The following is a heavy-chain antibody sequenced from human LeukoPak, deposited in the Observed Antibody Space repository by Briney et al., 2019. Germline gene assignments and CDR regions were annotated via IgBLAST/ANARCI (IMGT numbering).Heavy chain of an antibody. Sequence: PSETLPLTCTVSGGSISSSSYYWGWIRQPPGKGLEWIESIYYSGSTYYNPSLKSRVTISVDTSKNQFSLKLSSVTAADTAVYYCARANQRIAAAGTVDYWGQGTLVTVSS. V-gene: IGHV4-39*07. D-gene: IGHD6-13*01. CDR2: IYYSGST. CDR3: ARANQRIAAAGTVDY. J-gene: IGHJ4*02. CDR1: GGSISSSSYY.